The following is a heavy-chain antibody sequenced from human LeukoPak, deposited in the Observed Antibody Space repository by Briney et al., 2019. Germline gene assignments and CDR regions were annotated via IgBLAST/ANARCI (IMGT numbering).Heavy chain of an antibody. CDR2: IYYSGST. CDR3: ARPQGFQLLDFEY. J-gene: IGHJ4*02. CDR1: VGSLSSSSYY. D-gene: IGHD2-2*01. Sequence: SETLSLTCTVSVGSLSSSSYYWGWIRQPPGEGLEWIGSIYYSGSTYYNPSLKSRVTISVDTSKNLFSLKLSSVTAADTAVYYCARPQGFQLLDFEYWGQGTLVTVSS. V-gene: IGHV4-39*01.